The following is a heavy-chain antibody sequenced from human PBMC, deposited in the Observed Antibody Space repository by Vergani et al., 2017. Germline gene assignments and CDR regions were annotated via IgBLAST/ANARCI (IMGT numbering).Heavy chain of an antibody. CDR2: MYHSGST. CDR1: GGSMSGYY. CDR3: ARGLVRGAMTHYYYYYGMDV. Sequence: QVRLQESGPGLVKPSGTLSLTCSVSGGSMSGYYWSWIRQPPGKELEWIGYMYHSGSTNYNPSLETRVTISGDTSKDQFSLKLNSVTAADTAVYYCARGLVRGAMTHYYYYYGMDVWGQGTTVTVSS. V-gene: IGHV4-59*01. J-gene: IGHJ6*02. D-gene: IGHD3-10*01.